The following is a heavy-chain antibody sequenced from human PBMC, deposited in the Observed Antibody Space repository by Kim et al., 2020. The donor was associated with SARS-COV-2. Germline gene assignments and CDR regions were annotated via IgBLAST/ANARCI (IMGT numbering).Heavy chain of an antibody. D-gene: IGHD6-19*01. CDR1: GGSISSYY. CDR2: IYYSGST. CDR3: ARVGSGWSGRRYYYYYMDV. Sequence: SETPSLTCTVSGGSISSYYWSWIRQPPGKGLEWIGYIYYSGSTNYNPSLKSRVTISVDTSKNQFSLKLSSVTAADTAVYYCARVGSGWSGRRYYYYYMDV. V-gene: IGHV4-59*01. J-gene: IGHJ6*03.